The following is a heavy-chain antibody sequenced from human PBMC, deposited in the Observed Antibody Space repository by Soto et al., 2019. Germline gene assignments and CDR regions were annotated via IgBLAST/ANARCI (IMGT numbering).Heavy chain of an antibody. D-gene: IGHD6-6*01. CDR2: IKQDGSEK. Sequence: PGGSLRLSCAASGFTFSSYWMSWVRQAPGKGLEWVANIKQDGSEKYYVDSVKGRFTISRDNAKNSLYLQMNSLRAEDTAVHYCARVSSIAAPVDGMDVWGQGTTVTVSS. CDR1: GFTFSSYW. V-gene: IGHV3-7*01. CDR3: ARVSSIAAPVDGMDV. J-gene: IGHJ6*02.